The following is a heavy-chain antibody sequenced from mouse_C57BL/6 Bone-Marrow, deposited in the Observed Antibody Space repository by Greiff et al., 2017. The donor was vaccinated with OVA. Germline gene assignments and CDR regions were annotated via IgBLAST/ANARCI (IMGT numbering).Heavy chain of an antibody. CDR1: GYTFTSYD. V-gene: IGHV1-85*01. J-gene: IGHJ4*01. CDR3: AKGTVVSYYAMDY. D-gene: IGHD1-1*01. Sequence: QVQLQQSGPELVKPGASVKLSCKASGYTFTSYDINWVKQRPGQGLEWIGWIYPRDGSTKYNEKFQGKATLTVDTSSSTAYMELHSLTSEDSAVYFCAKGTVVSYYAMDYWGQGTSVTVSS. CDR2: IYPRDGST.